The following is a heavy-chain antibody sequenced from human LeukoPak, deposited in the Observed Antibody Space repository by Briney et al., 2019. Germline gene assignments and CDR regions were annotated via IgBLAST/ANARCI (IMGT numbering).Heavy chain of an antibody. CDR1: GFTFSSYA. J-gene: IGHJ4*02. CDR2: ISGTGAST. CDR3: AKSVAYCSGGSCPAIYFHY. D-gene: IGHD2-15*01. Sequence: GGSLRLSCAASGFTFSSYAMSWVRQAPGKGLEWVSAISGTGASTYYADSVKGRFTISRDNSKNTLYLQMNSLKAEDTAVYYCAKSVAYCSGGSCPAIYFHYWGQGTLVTVSS. V-gene: IGHV3-23*01.